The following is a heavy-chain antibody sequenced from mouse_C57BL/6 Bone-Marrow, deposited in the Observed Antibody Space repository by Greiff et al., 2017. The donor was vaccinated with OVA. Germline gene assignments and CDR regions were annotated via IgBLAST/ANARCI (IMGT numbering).Heavy chain of an antibody. CDR1: GFNIKDDY. J-gene: IGHJ3*01. CDR2: IDPENGDT. D-gene: IGHD2-3*01. V-gene: IGHV14-4*01. Sequence: VQLQQSGAELVRPGASVKLSCTASGFNIKDDYMHWVKQRPEQGLEWIGWIDPENGDTEYASKFQGKATITAETSSNTAYLQLSSLTSEDTAVYYCTTLMVIFAYWGQGTLVTVSA. CDR3: TTLMVIFAY.